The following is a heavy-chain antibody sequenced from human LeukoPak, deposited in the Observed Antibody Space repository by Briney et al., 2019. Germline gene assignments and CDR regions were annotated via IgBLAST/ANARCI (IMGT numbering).Heavy chain of an antibody. J-gene: IGHJ4*02. D-gene: IGHD4-17*01. CDR2: IYPDDSDT. CDR3: ARMTTVTSIDY. CDR1: RYSFTSYW. Sequence: PGESLKISCKGSRYSFTSYWIGWVRQMPGKGLEWMGIIYPDDSDTRYSPSFRGQVTMSADKSISTAYLQWSSLKASDTAMYYCARMTTVTSIDYWGQGTLVTVSS. V-gene: IGHV5-51*01.